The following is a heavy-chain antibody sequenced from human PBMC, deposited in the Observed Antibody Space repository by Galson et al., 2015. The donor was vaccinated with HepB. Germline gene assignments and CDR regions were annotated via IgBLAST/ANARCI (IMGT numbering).Heavy chain of an antibody. CDR1: GFTFSGYG. CDR3: AKVHMLGATDGYFDY. J-gene: IGHJ4*02. CDR2: TSFDERHQ. V-gene: IGHV3-30*18. Sequence: SLRLSCAASGFTFSGYGMHWVRQAPGKGLEWVALTSFDERHQYSADSVKGRFTMSRDNSKNTVYLQMNSLRTEDTAVYYCAKVHMLGATDGYFDYWGQGTLVTVSS. D-gene: IGHD1-26*01.